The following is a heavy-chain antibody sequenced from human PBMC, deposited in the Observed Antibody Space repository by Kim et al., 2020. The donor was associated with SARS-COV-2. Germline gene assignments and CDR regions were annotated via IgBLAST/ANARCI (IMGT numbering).Heavy chain of an antibody. CDR2: ISAYNGNT. V-gene: IGHV1-18*01. CDR1: GYMFTRYG. Sequence: ASVKVSCKASGYMFTRYGISWVRQAPGQGLEWMGWISAYNGNTNYAQKFQGRVTMTTDTSTTTAYMELRSLRSDDTAVYYCARDTAVAYYGMDVWGQGTTVTVSS. J-gene: IGHJ6*02. CDR3: ARDTAVAYYGMDV. D-gene: IGHD5-18*01.